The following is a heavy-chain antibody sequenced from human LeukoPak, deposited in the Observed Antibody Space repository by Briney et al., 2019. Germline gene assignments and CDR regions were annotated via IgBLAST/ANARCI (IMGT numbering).Heavy chain of an antibody. Sequence: ASVKVSCKASGYTFTDYYMHWVRQAPGQGLEWMGRINPNSGSTSYAQKFQGRVTMTRDTSTSTVYMELGRLRSDDTAVYYCARGRVVVTARPSDYWRQGNMVSVCS. CDR2: INPNSGST. CDR3: ARGRVVVTARPSDY. J-gene: IGHJ4*02. D-gene: IGHD2-21*02. V-gene: IGHV1-46*01. CDR1: GYTFTDYY.